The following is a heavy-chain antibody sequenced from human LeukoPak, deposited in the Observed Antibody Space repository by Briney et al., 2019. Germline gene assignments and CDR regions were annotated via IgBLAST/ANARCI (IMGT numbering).Heavy chain of an antibody. CDR2: FYHSAST. J-gene: IGHJ4*02. CDR1: GGSISSYY. V-gene: IGHV4-59*01. CDR3: ARGQWLPVFDF. D-gene: IGHD3-22*01. Sequence: SETLSLTCTVSGGSISSYYWSWIRQPPGKGLEWIGYFYHSASTNYNPSLKSRVTISVDTSKNHFSLKLSSVTAADTAVYYCARGQWLPVFDFWGQGTLVTVSS.